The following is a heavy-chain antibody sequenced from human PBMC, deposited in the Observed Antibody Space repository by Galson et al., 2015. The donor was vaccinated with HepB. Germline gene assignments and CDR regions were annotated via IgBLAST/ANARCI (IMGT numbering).Heavy chain of an antibody. CDR1: GFSFSTYW. Sequence: SLRLSCAASGFSFSTYWMHWVRQAPGKGLVWVSRINSDGSSTSYADSVKGRFTISRDNAKNTLYLQMNSLRAEDTAVYYCARGLWFGERAFDNWGQGTMVTVSS. CDR3: ARGLWFGERAFDN. D-gene: IGHD3-10*01. CDR2: INSDGSST. J-gene: IGHJ3*02. V-gene: IGHV3-74*01.